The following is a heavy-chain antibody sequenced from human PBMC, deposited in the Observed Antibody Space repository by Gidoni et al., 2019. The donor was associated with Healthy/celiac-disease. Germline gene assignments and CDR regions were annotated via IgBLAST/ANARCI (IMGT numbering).Heavy chain of an antibody. D-gene: IGHD3-16*02. Sequence: EVQLVESGGGVVRPGGSLRLSCAASGFTFDVYGMRWVRQATGKGLEWVSGINWNGGSTGYADSVKGRFTISRDNAKNSLYLQMNSLRAEDTALYHCARDLGGSIDPHFDYWGQGTLVTVSS. J-gene: IGHJ4*02. CDR3: ARDLGGSIDPHFDY. CDR2: INWNGGST. CDR1: GFTFDVYG. V-gene: IGHV3-20*01.